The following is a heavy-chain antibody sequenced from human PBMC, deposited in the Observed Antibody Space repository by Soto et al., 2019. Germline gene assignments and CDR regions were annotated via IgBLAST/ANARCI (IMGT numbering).Heavy chain of an antibody. CDR1: GDSVSSNSAA. CDR3: ARGHYGSGSYRYYFAY. Sequence: PSQTLSLTCAISGDSVSSNSAAWNWIRQSPSRGLEWLGRTYYRSKWYNDYAVSVKSRITINPDTSKNQFSLQLNSVTPEDTAVYYCARGHYGSGSYRYYFAYWGQGTLVTVSS. D-gene: IGHD3-10*01. CDR2: TYYRSKWYN. J-gene: IGHJ4*02. V-gene: IGHV6-1*01.